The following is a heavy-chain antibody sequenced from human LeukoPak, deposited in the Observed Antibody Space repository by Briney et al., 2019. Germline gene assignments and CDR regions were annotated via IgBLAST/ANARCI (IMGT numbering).Heavy chain of an antibody. Sequence: GRSLRLSCAASGFTFSSYAMHWVRQAPGKGLEWVSTISGSGGGTYYADSVKGRFTISRDNFKNTLYLQMNSLRADDTAVYHCAKGPWGYYGSGSYLYYYGMDVWGQGTTVTVSS. J-gene: IGHJ6*02. CDR3: AKGPWGYYGSGSYLYYYGMDV. CDR1: GFTFSSYA. V-gene: IGHV3-23*01. D-gene: IGHD3-10*01. CDR2: ISGSGGGT.